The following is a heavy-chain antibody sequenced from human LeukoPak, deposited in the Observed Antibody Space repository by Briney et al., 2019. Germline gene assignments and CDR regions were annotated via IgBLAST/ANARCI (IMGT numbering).Heavy chain of an antibody. J-gene: IGHJ4*02. CDR3: ARRGYSSGSYYFDY. CDR2: IYYSGST. D-gene: IGHD6-19*01. Sequence: SETLSLTCTVSGGSISSYYWSWIRQPPGKGLEWIANIYYSGSTNYNPSLKSRVTISVDTSKNQFSLKLSSVTAADTAVYYCARRGYSSGSYYFDYWGQGALVTVAS. V-gene: IGHV4-59*08. CDR1: GGSISSYY.